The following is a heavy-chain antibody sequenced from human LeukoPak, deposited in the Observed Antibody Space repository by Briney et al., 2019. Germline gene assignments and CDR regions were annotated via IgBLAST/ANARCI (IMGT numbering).Heavy chain of an antibody. D-gene: IGHD6-13*01. CDR3: ARGVAAAASDY. CDR2: ISSSSSYI. J-gene: IGHJ4*02. V-gene: IGHV3-21*01. Sequence: GGSLRLSCAASGFTFSSYSMNWVRQAPGKGLEWVSSISSSSSYIYYADSVRGRFTISRDNAKNSLYLQMNSLRAEDTAVYYCARGVAAAASDYWGQGTLVTVSS. CDR1: GFTFSSYS.